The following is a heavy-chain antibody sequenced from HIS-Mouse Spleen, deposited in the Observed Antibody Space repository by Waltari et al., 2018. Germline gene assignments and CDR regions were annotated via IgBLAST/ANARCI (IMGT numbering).Heavy chain of an antibody. CDR2: IYYSGRT. V-gene: IGHV4-39*07. D-gene: IGHD6-13*01. CDR3: AREIPYSSSWYDWYFDL. CDR1: GGSISSSSYY. Sequence: QLQLQESGPGLVKPSETLSLTCTVSGGSISSSSYYWGWIRPPPGKGLEWIGIIYYSGRTYYNPSLKSRVTISVDTSKNQFSLKLSSVTAADTAVYYCAREIPYSSSWYDWYFDLWGRGTLVTVSS. J-gene: IGHJ2*01.